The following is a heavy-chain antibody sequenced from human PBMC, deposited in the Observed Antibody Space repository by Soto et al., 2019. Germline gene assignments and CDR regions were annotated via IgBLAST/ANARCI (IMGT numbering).Heavy chain of an antibody. CDR1: GFTFSNFV. V-gene: IGHV3-30*04. Sequence: GGSLRLSCAASGFTFSNFVMHWVRQAPGKGLEWVAATSYDGKNKDHADSVKGRFTISRDNSKNTLYLQMNSLRHEDTAVYFCARERAIAATGIFYYWGQGTLVTVSS. J-gene: IGHJ4*02. CDR3: ARERAIAATGIFYY. D-gene: IGHD6-13*01. CDR2: TSYDGKNK.